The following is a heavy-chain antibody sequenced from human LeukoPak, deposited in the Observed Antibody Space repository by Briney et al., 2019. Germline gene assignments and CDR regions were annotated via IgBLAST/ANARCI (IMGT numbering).Heavy chain of an antibody. Sequence: GGSLRLSCAASGFTFSSYWMSWVRQAPGKGLEWVAVISYDGSNKYYADSVKGRFTISRDNSKNTLYLQMNSLRAEDTAVYYCARDIVPAAMRHFDYWGQGTLVTVSS. V-gene: IGHV3-30-3*01. J-gene: IGHJ4*02. CDR3: ARDIVPAAMRHFDY. CDR1: GFTFSSYW. CDR2: ISYDGSNK. D-gene: IGHD2-2*01.